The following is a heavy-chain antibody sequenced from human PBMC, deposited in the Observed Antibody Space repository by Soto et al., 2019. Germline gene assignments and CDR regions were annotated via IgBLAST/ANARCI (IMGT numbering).Heavy chain of an antibody. CDR2: ISGSGGST. Sequence: PGGSLRLSCAASGFTFSSYAMSWVRQAPGKGLEWVPAISGSGGSTYYADSVKGRFTISRDNSKNTLYLQMNSLRAEDTAVYYCANDGYGLSSGSCIDYWGQGTLVTVSS. J-gene: IGHJ4*02. V-gene: IGHV3-23*01. CDR3: ANDGYGLSSGSCIDY. D-gene: IGHD3-22*01. CDR1: GFTFSSYA.